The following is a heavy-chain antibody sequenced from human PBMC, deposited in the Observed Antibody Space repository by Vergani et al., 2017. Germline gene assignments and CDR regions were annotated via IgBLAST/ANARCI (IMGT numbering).Heavy chain of an antibody. D-gene: IGHD2-8*01. Sequence: VQLVESGGGLVKPGGSLRLSCAASGFTFSSYSMHWVRKAPGKGLEWVSSISSSSSYIYYADSVKGRFTISRDNAKNSLYLQMNSLRAEDTAVYYCAVGVVLMKAFDIWGQGTLVTVSS. CDR2: ISSSSSYI. CDR1: GFTFSSYS. V-gene: IGHV3-21*01. J-gene: IGHJ4*02. CDR3: AVGVVLMKAFDI.